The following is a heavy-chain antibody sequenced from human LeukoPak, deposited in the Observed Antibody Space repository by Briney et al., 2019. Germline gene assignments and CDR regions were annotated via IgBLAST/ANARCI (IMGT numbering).Heavy chain of an antibody. CDR3: ARAPRIGRRDYYYYGMDV. CDR2: INPNSGGT. J-gene: IGHJ6*02. V-gene: IGHV1-2*02. D-gene: IGHD2-15*01. Sequence: ASVKVSCKASGYTFTGYYMHWVRQAPGQGLEWMGWINPNSGGTNYAQKFQGRVTMTRDTSISTAYMELSRLRSDDTAVYYCARAPRIGRRDYYYYGMDVWGQGTTVTVSS. CDR1: GYTFTGYY.